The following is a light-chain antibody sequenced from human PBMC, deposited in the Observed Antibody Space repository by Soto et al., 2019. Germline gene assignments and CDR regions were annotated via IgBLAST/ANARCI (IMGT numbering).Light chain of an antibody. J-gene: IGLJ2*01. V-gene: IGLV8-61*01. Sequence: QTVVTQEPSFSVSPGGTVTLTCGLSSGSVSTSYYPSWYQQTPGQAPRTLIYSTNTRSSGVPDRFSGSILGNKAALTITGAQAEDESDYYCVLYMGSGSVVFGGGTKLTV. CDR1: SGSVSTSYY. CDR3: VLYMGSGSVV. CDR2: STN.